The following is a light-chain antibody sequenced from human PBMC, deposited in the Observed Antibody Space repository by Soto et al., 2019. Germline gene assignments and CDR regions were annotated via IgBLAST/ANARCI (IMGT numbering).Light chain of an antibody. V-gene: IGKV1-39*01. CDR3: QESYSVSLI. CDR1: RSISNY. CDR2: GAS. Sequence: DIQMTQSPSSLSASVEDRVTITCRASRSISNYLNWYQQKPGRAPKLLIYGASSLQSGVPSRFSGSGFGTDFTLTISSLRPEDFAIYYCQESYSVSLIFGGGTKVEIK. J-gene: IGKJ4*01.